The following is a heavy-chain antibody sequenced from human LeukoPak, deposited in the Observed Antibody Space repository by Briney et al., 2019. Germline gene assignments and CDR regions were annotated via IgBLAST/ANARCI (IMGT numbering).Heavy chain of an antibody. Sequence: GGSLRLSCAASGFTFDDYTMHWVRQAPGKGLEWVSLISWDGGSTYYADSVKGRFTISRDNSKNSLYLQMNSLRTEDTALYYCAKGGLRLGELSLLFDYWGQGTLVTVSS. V-gene: IGHV3-43*01. D-gene: IGHD3-16*02. CDR3: AKGGLRLGELSLLFDY. CDR2: ISWDGGST. J-gene: IGHJ4*02. CDR1: GFTFDDYT.